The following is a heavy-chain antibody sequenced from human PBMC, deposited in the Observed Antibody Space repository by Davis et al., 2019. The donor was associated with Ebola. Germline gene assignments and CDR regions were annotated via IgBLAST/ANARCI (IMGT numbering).Heavy chain of an antibody. CDR3: ARGDSWWFDP. CDR1: EFTFSSYS. D-gene: IGHD2-15*01. J-gene: IGHJ5*02. Sequence: GESLKISCAASEFTFSSYSMSWVRQTPGKGLQWVSGISGNAGNTYYADSVKGRFTISRHNSKNTLYLQMNSLRAEDTAVYYCARGDSWWFDPWGQGTLVTVSS. CDR2: ISGNAGNT. V-gene: IGHV3-23*01.